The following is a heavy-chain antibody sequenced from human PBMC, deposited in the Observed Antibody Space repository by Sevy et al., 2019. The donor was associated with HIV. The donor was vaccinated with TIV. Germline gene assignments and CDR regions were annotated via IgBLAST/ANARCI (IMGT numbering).Heavy chain of an antibody. Sequence: SGPTLVKPTQTLTLTCTFSGFSLSTSGVGVGWIRQPPGKALEWLALIYWDDDKRYIPSLKSRLTITKDTAKNHVVLTMTNMDPVDTATYYCAHSLLYGSGHTNGDYMDVWGKGTTVTVSS. CDR1: GFSLSTSGVG. CDR2: IYWDDDK. V-gene: IGHV2-5*02. D-gene: IGHD3-10*01. J-gene: IGHJ6*03. CDR3: AHSLLYGSGHTNGDYMDV.